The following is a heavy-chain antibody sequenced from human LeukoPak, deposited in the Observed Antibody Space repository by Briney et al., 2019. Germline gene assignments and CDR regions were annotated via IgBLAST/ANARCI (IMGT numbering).Heavy chain of an antibody. CDR3: ARVGLSHAFDI. J-gene: IGHJ3*02. CDR1: GFTFSSYS. D-gene: IGHD1-26*01. V-gene: IGHV3-48*04. Sequence: GGSLRLSCAASGFTFSSYSMNWVRQAPGKGLEWVSYISSSSSTIYYADSVKGRFTISRDNAKNSLYLQMNSLRAEDTAVYYCARVGLSHAFDIWGQGTMVTVSS. CDR2: ISSSSSTI.